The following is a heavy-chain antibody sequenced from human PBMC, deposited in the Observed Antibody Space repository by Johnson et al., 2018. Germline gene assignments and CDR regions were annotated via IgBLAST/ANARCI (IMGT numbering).Heavy chain of an antibody. CDR3: TSRTVVTRSEYFQH. V-gene: IGHV3-15*07. J-gene: IGHJ1*01. CDR2: IKSKTDGATT. CDR1: GFIFSNAW. Sequence: VQLVQSGGGLVKPGESLRLSCAASGFIFSNAWMNWVRQAPGKGLEWVGRIKSKTDGATTDYAAPVKGRFTISRDDSKNTLFLQMNSLKIEDTAVYYCTSRTVVTRSEYFQHWGQGTLVTVSS. D-gene: IGHD4-23*01.